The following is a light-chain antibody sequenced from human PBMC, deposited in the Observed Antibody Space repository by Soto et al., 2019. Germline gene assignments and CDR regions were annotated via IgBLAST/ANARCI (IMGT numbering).Light chain of an antibody. CDR3: QQYNNWPWT. CDR2: DAS. Sequence: EIVLTQSPATLSVSPGERATLSCRASQSVGSKLVWYQRKPGQAPRLLIYDASTRATGMPGRFSGSGSRTEFTLTISSLQSEDFAVYYCQQYNNWPWTFGQGTKVDI. CDR1: QSVGSK. J-gene: IGKJ1*01. V-gene: IGKV3-15*01.